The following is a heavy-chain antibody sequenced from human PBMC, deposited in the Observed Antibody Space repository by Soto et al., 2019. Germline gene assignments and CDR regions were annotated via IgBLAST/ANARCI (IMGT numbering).Heavy chain of an antibody. CDR2: IYHSGST. D-gene: IGHD6-19*01. V-gene: IGHV4-4*02. Sequence: SETLSLTCAVSSGSISSSNWSSWVRQPQGKGLEWIGEIYHSGSTNYNPSLKSRVTISVDKSKNQFSLKLSSVTAADTAVYYCARLNSSHGFDYWGQGTLVTVSS. CDR1: SGSISSSNW. CDR3: ARLNSSHGFDY. J-gene: IGHJ4*02.